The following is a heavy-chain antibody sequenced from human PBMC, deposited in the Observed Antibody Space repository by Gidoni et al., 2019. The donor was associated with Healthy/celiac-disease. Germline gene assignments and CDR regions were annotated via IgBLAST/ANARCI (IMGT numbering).Heavy chain of an antibody. CDR2: IKSKTDGGTT. CDR3: TTDSRIAARPFDD. CDR1: GFTFRHAW. V-gene: IGHV3-15*01. J-gene: IGHJ4*02. Sequence: VQLVESGGGLVKPGGSFIISCVALGFTFRHAWMSWVRQAPGKGLEWVGRIKSKTDGGTTDYAAPVKGRFTISRDDSKNTLYLQMNSLKTEDTAVYYCTTDSRIAARPFDDWGQGTLVTVSS. D-gene: IGHD6-6*01.